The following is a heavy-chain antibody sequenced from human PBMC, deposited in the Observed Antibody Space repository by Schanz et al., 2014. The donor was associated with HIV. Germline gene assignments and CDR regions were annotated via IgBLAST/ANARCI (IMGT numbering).Heavy chain of an antibody. CDR2: ISESGGRS. CDR1: GFTFSNYA. J-gene: IGHJ4*02. V-gene: IGHV3-23*01. D-gene: IGHD3-22*01. Sequence: EVQLLESGGGLVQPGGSLRLSCEASGFTFSNYAMTWVRQAPGKGLEWVSSISESGGRSYYADSVNGRFTISRDNSKNTLYLQMTTLRIDDTAVYYCAKPEYDSRGNSQSHFDYWGQGTLVTVSP. CDR3: AKPEYDSRGNSQSHFDY.